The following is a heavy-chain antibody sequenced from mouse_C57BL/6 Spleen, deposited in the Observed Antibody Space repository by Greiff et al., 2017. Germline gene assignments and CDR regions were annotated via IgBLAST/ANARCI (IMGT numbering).Heavy chain of an antibody. CDR1: GFSLSTSGMG. J-gene: IGHJ3*01. V-gene: IGHV8-12*01. CDR2: IYSDDDK. D-gene: IGHD1-1*01. CDR3: ARDYGSSSAGFAY. Sequence: QVTLKECGPGILQSSQTLSLTCSFSGFSLSTSGMGVSWIRQPSGKGLEWLAHIYSDDDKRYNPSLKSRLTISKDTSRNQIVLKITSVDTADTTTYYCARDYGSSSAGFAYWGQGTLVTVSA.